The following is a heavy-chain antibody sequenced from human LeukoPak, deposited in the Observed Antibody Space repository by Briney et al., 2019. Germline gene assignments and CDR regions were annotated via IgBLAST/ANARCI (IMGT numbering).Heavy chain of an antibody. D-gene: IGHD2-15*01. J-gene: IGHJ4*02. CDR2: ISYDGSNK. CDR1: GFTFSSYA. V-gene: IGHV3-30-3*01. Sequence: GGSLRLSCAASGFTFSSYAMHWVRQAPGKGLEWVAVISYDGSNKYYADSVKGRFTISRNNSKNTLYLQMNSLRAEDTAVYYCARESAVVSLYQSGHPDYWGQGTLVTVSS. CDR3: ARESAVVSLYQSGHPDY.